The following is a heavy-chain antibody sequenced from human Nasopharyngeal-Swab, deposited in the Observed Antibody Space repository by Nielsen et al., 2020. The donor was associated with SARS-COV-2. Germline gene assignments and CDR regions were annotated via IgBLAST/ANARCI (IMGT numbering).Heavy chain of an antibody. CDR3: ARVNVVYYYYGMDV. D-gene: IGHD2-15*01. J-gene: IGHJ6*02. Sequence: WVRQAPGQGLEWMGWINTNTAIPTYAQGFTGRFVFSLDTSVSTAYLQISSLKAEDTAVYYCARVNVVYYYYGMDVWGQGTTVTVSS. CDR2: INTNTAIP. V-gene: IGHV7-4-1*02.